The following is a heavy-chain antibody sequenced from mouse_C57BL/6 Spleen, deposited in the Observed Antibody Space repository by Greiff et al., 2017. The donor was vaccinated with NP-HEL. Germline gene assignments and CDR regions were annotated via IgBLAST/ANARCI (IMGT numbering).Heavy chain of an antibody. Sequence: VQLQQSGPELVKPGASVKISCKASGYTFTDYYMNWVKQSHGKSLEWIGDINPNNGGTSYNQKFKGKATLTVDKSSSTAYMELRSLTSEDSAVYYCARPYYAMDYWGQGTSVTVSS. J-gene: IGHJ4*01. CDR1: GYTFTDYY. CDR3: ARPYYAMDY. CDR2: INPNNGGT. V-gene: IGHV1-26*01.